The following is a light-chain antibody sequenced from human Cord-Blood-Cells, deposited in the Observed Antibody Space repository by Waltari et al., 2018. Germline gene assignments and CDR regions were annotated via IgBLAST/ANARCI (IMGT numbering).Light chain of an antibody. CDR2: DVA. Sequence: EMVLTQSPATLSLTPGKRATLSCRASQSVSSYLAWYQQKPGPAPRLLSYDVANRAPGISARLSCSGSGTDLTLTISSPEPEDFAGYYCRQRSNWPRTVGGGNKVEIK. CDR3: RQRSNWPRT. CDR1: QSVSSY. V-gene: IGKV3-11*01. J-gene: IGKJ4*01.